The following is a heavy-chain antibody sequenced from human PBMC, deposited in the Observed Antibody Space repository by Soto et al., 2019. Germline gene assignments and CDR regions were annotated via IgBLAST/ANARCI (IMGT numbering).Heavy chain of an antibody. CDR3: AKNRGSGSYYTFYYYMDV. V-gene: IGHV3-23*01. Sequence: GGSLRLSCAASGFTFSSYAMSWVRQAPGKGLEWVSAISGSGGSTYYADSVKGRFTISRDNSKNTLYLQMNSLRAEDTAVYYCAKNRGSGSYYTFYYYMDVWGKGTTVTVSS. CDR2: ISGSGGST. J-gene: IGHJ6*03. CDR1: GFTFSSYA. D-gene: IGHD3-10*01.